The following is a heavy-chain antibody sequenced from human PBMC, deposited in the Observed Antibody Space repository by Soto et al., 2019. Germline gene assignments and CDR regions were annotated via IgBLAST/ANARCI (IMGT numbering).Heavy chain of an antibody. D-gene: IGHD2-15*01. CDR2: IWTNGGT. CDR1: GFSVTTNY. J-gene: IGHJ5*02. Sequence: GGSLRLSCAASGFSVTTNYMIWVCQAPGKGLEFVSVIWTNGGTLYADSVNGRFILSRDNSMNTVYLQMNSLRVEDTAVYYCARAEVDMPTPWGQGTLVTVSS. V-gene: IGHV3-66*01. CDR3: ARAEVDMPTP.